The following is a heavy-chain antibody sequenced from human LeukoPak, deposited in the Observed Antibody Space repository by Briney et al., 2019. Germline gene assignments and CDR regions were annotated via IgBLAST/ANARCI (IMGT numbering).Heavy chain of an antibody. Sequence: GGSLTLSCAASGFSFRTYWMSWVRQAPGKGLEWVANLSPEGSDKFYVDSVKGRFTIFRDNAKSSVYLQMSSLRVEDTAVYYCARDAYTSASDSWGQGTLVSVSS. V-gene: IGHV3-7*01. D-gene: IGHD3-16*01. CDR1: GFSFRTYW. J-gene: IGHJ5*01. CDR2: LSPEGSDK. CDR3: ARDAYTSASDS.